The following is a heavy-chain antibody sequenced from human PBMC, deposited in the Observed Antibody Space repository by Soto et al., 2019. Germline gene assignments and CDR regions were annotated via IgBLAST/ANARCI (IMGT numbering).Heavy chain of an antibody. CDR1: GGSMSHYH. Sequence: QVQLQESGPGLVKPSETLSLTCTVSGGSMSHYHWSWFRQPPGKGLEWIGYISYNGNTKYNPSLMSRVTISVDTSKNQFSLKMRSLTAADTAVYYCARIEHAYGSGTYSFGWFDPWGQGTLVTVSS. CDR2: ISYNGNT. J-gene: IGHJ5*02. CDR3: ARIEHAYGSGTYSFGWFDP. D-gene: IGHD3-10*01. V-gene: IGHV4-59*01.